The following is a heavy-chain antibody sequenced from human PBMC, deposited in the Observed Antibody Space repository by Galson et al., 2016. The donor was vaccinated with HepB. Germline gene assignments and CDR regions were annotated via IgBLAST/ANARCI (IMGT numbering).Heavy chain of an antibody. D-gene: IGHD3-16*01. CDR2: VRNKAYGGTP. Sequence: SLRLSCATSGFTFGDYSVSWFRQAPGKGLEWVGFVRNKAYGGTPEYAASVKGRFTLSRDESKSIVYLQMNSLKTEDTAIHYCARDRITGLYYYGLDVWGPGTTVTVSS. CDR3: ARDRITGLYYYGLDV. V-gene: IGHV3-49*03. J-gene: IGHJ6*02. CDR1: GFTFGDYS.